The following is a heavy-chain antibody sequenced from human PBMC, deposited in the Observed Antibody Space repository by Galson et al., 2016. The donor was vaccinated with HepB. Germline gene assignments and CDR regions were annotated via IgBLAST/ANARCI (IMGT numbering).Heavy chain of an antibody. CDR1: GGSISSGDYY. CDR3: ARESDCSGGTCYSMRGPHFWYYDL. Sequence: TLSLTCTVSGGSISSGDYYWTWIRQFPGKGLERIGYIYSGGSTYYNPSLKSPVTISMDTSKNQFTLMLISVTAADTAVYFCARESDCSGGTCYSMRGPHFWYYDLWGRGTLVTVSS. J-gene: IGHJ2*01. CDR2: IYSGGST. V-gene: IGHV4-31*01. D-gene: IGHD2-15*01.